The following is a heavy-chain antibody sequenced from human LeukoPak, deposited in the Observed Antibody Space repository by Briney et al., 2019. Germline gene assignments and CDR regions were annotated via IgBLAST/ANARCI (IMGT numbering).Heavy chain of an antibody. CDR3: AKELRRYCSSTSCSLFDY. J-gene: IGHJ4*02. CDR2: ISWNSGSI. D-gene: IGHD2-2*01. V-gene: IGHV3-9*01. Sequence: GGSLRLSCAASGFTFDDYAMHWVRQAPGKGLEWVSGISWNSGSIGYADSVKGRFTVSRDNAKNSLYLQMNSLRAEDTALYYCAKELRRYCSSTSCSLFDYWGQGTLVTVSS. CDR1: GFTFDDYA.